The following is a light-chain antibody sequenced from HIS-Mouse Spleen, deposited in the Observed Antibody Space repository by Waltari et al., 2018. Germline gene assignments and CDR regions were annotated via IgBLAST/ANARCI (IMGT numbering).Light chain of an antibody. CDR2: VDS. CDR1: NIGRKR. CDR3: QVGDSSSDPVV. V-gene: IGLV3-21*02. J-gene: IGLJ2*01. Sequence: HVLTQPPSVSVDPGQTATITCGGNNIGRKRVRWYQRNPGQAPVLVVYVDSGRPSGIPEPFSGSNSGNTATLTISRVEAGDEADYYCQVGDSSSDPVVVGGGTKLTGL.